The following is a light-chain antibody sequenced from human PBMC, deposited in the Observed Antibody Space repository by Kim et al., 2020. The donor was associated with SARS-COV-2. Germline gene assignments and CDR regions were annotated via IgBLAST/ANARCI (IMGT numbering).Light chain of an antibody. J-gene: IGLJ2*01. CDR2: GKN. CDR1: SLRSYY. V-gene: IGLV3-19*01. CDR3: NSRDSSGNHPGV. Sequence: LGQTVRITCQGDSLRSYYASWYQQKPGQAPVLVIYGKNNRPSGIPDRFSGSSSGNTASLTITGAQAEDEADYYCNSRDSSGNHPGVFGGGTQLTVL.